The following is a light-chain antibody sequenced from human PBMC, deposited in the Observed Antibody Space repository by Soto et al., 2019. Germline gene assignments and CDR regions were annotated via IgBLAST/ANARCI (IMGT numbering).Light chain of an antibody. CDR2: GAS. CDR3: QQYGSSPLT. CDR1: QSVSSSY. Sequence: EIVLTQSPGTLSLSPGERATLSCRASQSVSSSYLAWYQQKPGQAPRLLIYGASSRATGIPDRFSGSGSGPDFTLTISRLEPEDFEVYYCQQYGSSPLTFGQGTRLEIK. J-gene: IGKJ5*01. V-gene: IGKV3-20*01.